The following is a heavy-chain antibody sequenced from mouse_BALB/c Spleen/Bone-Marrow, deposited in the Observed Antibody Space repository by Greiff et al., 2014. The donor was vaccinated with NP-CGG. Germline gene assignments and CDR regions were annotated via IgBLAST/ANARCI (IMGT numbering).Heavy chain of an antibody. D-gene: IGHD3-3*01. CDR2: INPSNGGT. V-gene: IGHV1S81*02. CDR1: GYTFTSYY. CDR3: TRSAGTGFAY. J-gene: IGHJ3*01. Sequence: QVQLQQSGAELVKPGAPVKLSCKASGYTFTSYYMFWVKQRPGQGLEWIGEINPSNGGTVFNEKFKSKVTLTVDKSSSTAYMQLSGLTSEDSAVYYCTRSAGTGFAYWGQGTLVTVSA.